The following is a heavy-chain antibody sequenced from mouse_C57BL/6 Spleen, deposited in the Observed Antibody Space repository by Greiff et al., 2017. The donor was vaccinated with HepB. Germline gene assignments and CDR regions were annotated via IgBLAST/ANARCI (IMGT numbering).Heavy chain of an antibody. CDR3: ARGEVAMDY. V-gene: IGHV1-82*01. J-gene: IGHJ4*01. CDR1: GYAFSSSW. CDR2: IYPGDGDT. Sequence: VKLQESGPELVKPGASVKISCKASGYAFSSSWMNWVKQRPGKGLEWIGRIYPGDGDTNYNGKFKGKATLTADKSSSTAYMQLSSLTSEDSAVYFCARGEVAMDYWGQGTSVTVSS.